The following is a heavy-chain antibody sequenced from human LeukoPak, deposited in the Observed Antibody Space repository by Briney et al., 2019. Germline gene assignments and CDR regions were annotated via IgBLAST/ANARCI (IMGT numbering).Heavy chain of an antibody. J-gene: IGHJ4*02. Sequence: QPRGSLRLSCAASGFTFSSYEMNWVRQAPGKGLEWVSYISSNGTTIYYADSVKGRFTISRDNAKNSLYLQMNGLRAEDTAVYYCARDQAGSAAAVTFDYWGQGTLVTVSS. CDR1: GFTFSSYE. CDR2: ISSNGTTI. CDR3: ARDQAGSAAAVTFDY. D-gene: IGHD6-13*01. V-gene: IGHV3-48*03.